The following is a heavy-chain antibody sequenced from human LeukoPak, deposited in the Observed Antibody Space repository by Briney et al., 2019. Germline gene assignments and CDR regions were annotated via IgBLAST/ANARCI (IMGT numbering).Heavy chain of an antibody. CDR2: IYYSGST. J-gene: IGHJ4*02. Sequence: SETLSLTCTVSGGSISNYYWSWIRQPPGKGLEWIGYIYYSGSTNYNPSLKSRVTISVDTSKNQFSLKLSSVTAADTAVYYCASLTPVIYWGQGTLVTVSS. D-gene: IGHD4-23*01. CDR3: ASLTPVIY. V-gene: IGHV4-59*01. CDR1: GGSISNYY.